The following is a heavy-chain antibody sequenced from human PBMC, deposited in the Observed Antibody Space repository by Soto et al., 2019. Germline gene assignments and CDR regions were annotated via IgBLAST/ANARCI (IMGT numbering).Heavy chain of an antibody. D-gene: IGHD5-18*01. CDR3: ARDSRTRGYSYGPSYYYYGMDV. V-gene: IGHV4-31*03. Sequence: QVQLQESGPGLVKPSQTLSLTCTVSGGSISSGGYYWSWIRQHPGKGLEWIGYIYYSGSTYYNPSLKSRVTISVDTSKNQFSLKLSSVTAADTAVYYCARDSRTRGYSYGPSYYYYGMDVWGQGTTVTVSS. J-gene: IGHJ6*02. CDR1: GGSISSGGYY. CDR2: IYYSGST.